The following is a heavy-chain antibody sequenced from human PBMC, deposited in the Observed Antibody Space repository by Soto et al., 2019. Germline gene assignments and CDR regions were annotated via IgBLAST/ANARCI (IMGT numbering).Heavy chain of an antibody. CDR2: KKQDGSEK. D-gene: IGHD3-16*02. Sequence: GSLRLSCAASGFTFSSHWMSWVRPAPGKGLEWVANKKQDGSEKYYGDSVKGRFTISRDNAKNSLYLQMNSLRAEDTAVYYCARDPRSITFGGVIVRFDYWGQGTLVTVPS. CDR3: ARDPRSITFGGVIVRFDY. J-gene: IGHJ4*02. V-gene: IGHV3-7*01. CDR1: GFTFSSHW.